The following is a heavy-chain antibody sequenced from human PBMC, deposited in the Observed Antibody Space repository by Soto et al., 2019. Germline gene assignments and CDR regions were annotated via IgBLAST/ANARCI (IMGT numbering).Heavy chain of an antibody. Sequence: XGCLRLSCATSGFIFSMYTMSWVRQAPGKGLDWVSGMSSSGDRTYYVDSVKGRFTISRDNSKNTLYLQANSLRDEDTAVYYCKKGVGPTLFDDWGQGTLVTVSS. D-gene: IGHD1-26*01. CDR1: GFIFSMYT. J-gene: IGHJ4*02. CDR2: MSSSGDRT. V-gene: IGHV3-23*01. CDR3: KKGVGPTLFDD.